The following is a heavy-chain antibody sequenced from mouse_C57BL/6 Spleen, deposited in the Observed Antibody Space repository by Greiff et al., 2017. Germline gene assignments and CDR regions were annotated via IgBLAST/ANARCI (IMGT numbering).Heavy chain of an antibody. V-gene: IGHV2-3*01. CDR1: GFSLTSYG. CDR3: AKPDYYYGSSYWYFDV. J-gene: IGHJ1*03. D-gene: IGHD1-1*01. CDR2: IWGDVST. Sequence: VKLQESGPGLVAPSQSLSITCTASGFSLTSYGVSWVRQPPGKGLEWLGEIWGDVSTNYHSSLISRLSISKDNSKSQVFLKLNSLQTDDTATYYCAKPDYYYGSSYWYFDVWGTGTTVTVSS.